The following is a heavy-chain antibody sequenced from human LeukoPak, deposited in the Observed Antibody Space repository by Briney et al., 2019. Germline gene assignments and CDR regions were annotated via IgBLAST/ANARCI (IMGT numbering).Heavy chain of an antibody. CDR2: IRYDGSNK. D-gene: IGHD6-19*01. J-gene: IGHJ4*02. CDR3: AKNFEQWLVPFDY. Sequence: GGSLRLSCAASGFTFSSYGMHWVRQAPGKGLEWVAFIRYDGSNKYYADSMKGRFTISRDNSKNTLYLQMNSLRAEDTAVYYCAKNFEQWLVPFDYWGQGTLVTVSS. V-gene: IGHV3-30*02. CDR1: GFTFSSYG.